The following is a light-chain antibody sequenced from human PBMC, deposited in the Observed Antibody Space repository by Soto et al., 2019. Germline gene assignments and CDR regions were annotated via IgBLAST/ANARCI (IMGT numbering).Light chain of an antibody. CDR3: QHFFKSPVS. CDR2: WAS. J-gene: IGKJ3*01. Sequence: DIVMTQSPDFLAVSLGERATINCKSSQSLLYNSNKKNYVAWYQQKPRQPPRLLIYWASTRESGVPDRFSGAGSGTDFTLTISGLQAEDVAVYYCQHFFKSPVSFVPGTKV. CDR1: QSLLYNSNKKNY. V-gene: IGKV4-1*01.